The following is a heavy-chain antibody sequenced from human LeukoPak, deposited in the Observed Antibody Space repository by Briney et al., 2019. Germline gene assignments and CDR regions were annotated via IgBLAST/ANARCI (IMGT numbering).Heavy chain of an antibody. CDR3: ARDCDDILTGSQYC. Sequence: PSQTLSLTCTVSGGSISSGGYYWSWIRQPPGKGLEWIGYIYHSGSTYYNPSLKSRVTISVDRSKNQFSLKLSSVTAADTAVYYCARDCDDILTGSQYCWGQGTLVTVSS. V-gene: IGHV4-30-2*01. D-gene: IGHD3-9*01. CDR1: GGSISSGGYY. J-gene: IGHJ4*02. CDR2: IYHSGST.